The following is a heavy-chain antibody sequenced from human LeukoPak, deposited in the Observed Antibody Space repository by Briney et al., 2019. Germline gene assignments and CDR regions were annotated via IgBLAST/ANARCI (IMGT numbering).Heavy chain of an antibody. D-gene: IGHD3-22*01. CDR1: GGSISSYY. Sequence: PSETLSLTCTVSGGSISSYYWSWIRQPAGKGLEWIGRIYTSGSTNYNPSLKSRVTISVDKSKNQFSLKLSSVTAADTAVYYCARYDYYDSSGLPLDVFDIWGQGTMVTVSS. J-gene: IGHJ3*02. CDR3: ARYDYYDSSGLPLDVFDI. CDR2: IYTSGST. V-gene: IGHV4-4*07.